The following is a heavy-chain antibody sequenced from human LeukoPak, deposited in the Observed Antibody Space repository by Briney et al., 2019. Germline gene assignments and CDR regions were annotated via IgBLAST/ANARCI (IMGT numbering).Heavy chain of an antibody. CDR3: ARGLRFLEWLLSDNWFDP. CDR1: GGSISSGGYY. V-gene: IGHV4-31*03. D-gene: IGHD3-3*01. Sequence: SETLSLTCTVSGGSISSGGYYWSWIRQHPGKGLEWIGYIYYSGSTYYNPSLKSRVTISVDTSKNQFSLKLSSVAAADTAVYYCARGLRFLEWLLSDNWFDPWGQGTLVTVSS. CDR2: IYYSGST. J-gene: IGHJ5*02.